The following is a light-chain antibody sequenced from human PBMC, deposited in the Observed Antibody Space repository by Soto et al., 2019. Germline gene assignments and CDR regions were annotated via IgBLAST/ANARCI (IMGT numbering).Light chain of an antibody. CDR3: QQGNSFPFT. V-gene: IGKV1D-12*01. J-gene: IGKJ3*01. CDR2: AAS. Sequence: DIQMTQSPSSVSASVVDRFSITFLASQVISNWLAWYQQKPVRAPKLLIYAASSLQSGVSSRFSGSGSGTDFTLTISSLQPEDFATYYCQQGNSFPFTFGPATTVDI. CDR1: QVISNW.